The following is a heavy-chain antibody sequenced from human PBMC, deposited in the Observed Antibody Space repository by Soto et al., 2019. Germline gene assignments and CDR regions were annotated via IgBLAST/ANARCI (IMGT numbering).Heavy chain of an antibody. Sequence: SETLSLTCTVSGGSISSSSYYCFCIRQPPGKGLEWIGSIYYSGSTYYNPSLKSRVTISVDTSKNQFSLKLSSVTAADTAVYYCARSYDSSGYYNWFDPWGQGTLVTVSS. CDR3: ARSYDSSGYYNWFDP. V-gene: IGHV4-39*01. D-gene: IGHD3-22*01. J-gene: IGHJ5*02. CDR1: GGSISSSSYY. CDR2: IYYSGST.